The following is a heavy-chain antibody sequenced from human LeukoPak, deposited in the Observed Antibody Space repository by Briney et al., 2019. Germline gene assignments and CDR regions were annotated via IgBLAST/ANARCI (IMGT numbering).Heavy chain of an antibody. V-gene: IGHV1-46*01. J-gene: IGHJ4*02. CDR3: ARDGRTPNYDILTGRPSYYFDY. D-gene: IGHD3-9*01. Sequence: VASVKVSCKASGYTFSSYYMHWVRQAPGQGLEWMGIINPSGGSTNYAQKFQGRGTMTRDTSTSTVYMELSSLRSEDTAVYYCARDGRTPNYDILTGRPSYYFDYWGQGTLVTVSS. CDR1: GYTFSSYY. CDR2: INPSGGST.